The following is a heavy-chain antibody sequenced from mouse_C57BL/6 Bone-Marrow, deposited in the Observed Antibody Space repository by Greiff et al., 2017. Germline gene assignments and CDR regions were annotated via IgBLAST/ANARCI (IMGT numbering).Heavy chain of an antibody. V-gene: IGHV3-1*01. J-gene: IGHJ3*01. CDR1: GYSITSGYD. CDR2: ISYSGST. D-gene: IGHD1-1*01. CDR3: ARDFYYYGSSYVWFAY. Sequence: EVKLQESGPGMVKPSQSLSLTCTVTGYSITSGYDWHWIRHFPGNKLEWMGYISYSGSTNYNPSLQSRISITHDTSKNHFFLKLNSVTTEDTATYYCARDFYYYGSSYVWFAYWGQGTLVTVSA.